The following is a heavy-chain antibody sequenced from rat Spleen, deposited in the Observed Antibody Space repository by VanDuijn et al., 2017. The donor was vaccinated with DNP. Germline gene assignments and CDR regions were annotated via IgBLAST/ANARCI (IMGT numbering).Heavy chain of an antibody. CDR3: ARRRLPYWYFDF. V-gene: IGHV1-43*01. J-gene: IGHJ1*01. CDR2: INTGSGGT. CDR1: GYTFTSSY. D-gene: IGHD1-4*01. Sequence: QVQLQQSGAELAKPGSSVKISCKASGYTFTSSYMGWIKQTTGQGLEYIGYINTGSGGTNYNEKFKGKATLTVDKSSSTAFMQLSSLTPDDSAVYYCARRRLPYWYFDFWGPGTMVTVSS.